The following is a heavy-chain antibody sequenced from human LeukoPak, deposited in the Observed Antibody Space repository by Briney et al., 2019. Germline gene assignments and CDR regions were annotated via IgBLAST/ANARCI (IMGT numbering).Heavy chain of an antibody. Sequence: SETLSLTCSVSGGPITTSSYYWGWIRQPPEKGLEWIGSIYYTGGTNYSPSLKSRVTISVDTSKNQFSLKLSSVTAADTAVYYCARHGGTRVTLVEVYYFDYWGQGTTVTVSS. D-gene: IGHD4-11*01. CDR2: IYYTGGT. CDR3: ARHGGTRVTLVEVYYFDY. CDR1: GGPITTSSYY. V-gene: IGHV4-39*01. J-gene: IGHJ4*03.